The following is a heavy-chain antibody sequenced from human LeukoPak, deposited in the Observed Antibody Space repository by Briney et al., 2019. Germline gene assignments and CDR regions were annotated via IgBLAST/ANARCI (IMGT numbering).Heavy chain of an antibody. V-gene: IGHV3-33*01. CDR1: GFTFTTYG. Sequence: GGSLRPSCEASGFTFTTYGMHWVRQVPGKGLEWVAFIRYDGSDKYYVDSVKGRFTISRDNARSALYLQMNSLRAEDTAVYYCARKGRGSGSYYNAYFDYWGQGTLVTVSS. CDR3: ARKGRGSGSYYNAYFDY. J-gene: IGHJ4*02. CDR2: IRYDGSDK. D-gene: IGHD3-10*01.